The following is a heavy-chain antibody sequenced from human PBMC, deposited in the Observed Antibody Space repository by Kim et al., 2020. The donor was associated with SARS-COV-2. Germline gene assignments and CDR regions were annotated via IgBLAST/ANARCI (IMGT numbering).Heavy chain of an antibody. D-gene: IGHD4-17*01. J-gene: IGHJ4*01. Sequence: SETLSLTCTVSGGSISSSSYYWGWIRQPPGKGLEWIGSIYDSGSTYFNPALKSRDTISVDTSKNQFSLKLSSGAAADTAVYYWARYALAPPTVTTYYFD. V-gene: IGHV4-39*01. CDR1: GGSISSSSYY. CDR3: ARYALAPPTVTTYYFD. CDR2: IYDSGST.